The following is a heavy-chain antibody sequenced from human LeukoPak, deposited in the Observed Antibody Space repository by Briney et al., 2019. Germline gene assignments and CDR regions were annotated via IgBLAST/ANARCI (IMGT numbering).Heavy chain of an antibody. CDR1: GGSITSYY. V-gene: IGHV4-59*08. Sequence: PSETLSLTCTVSGGSITSYYWSWIRQPPGKGLEWIGYVYYSGTYNYSPSLKSRVTISADTSKNQFSLNLSSVTAADTAVYYCARRRYGGNSDWFDPWGQGTQVTVSS. J-gene: IGHJ5*02. D-gene: IGHD4-23*01. CDR3: ARRRYGGNSDWFDP. CDR2: VYYSGTY.